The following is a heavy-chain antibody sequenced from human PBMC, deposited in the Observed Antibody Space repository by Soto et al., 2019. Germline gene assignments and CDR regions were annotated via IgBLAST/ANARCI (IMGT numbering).Heavy chain of an antibody. D-gene: IGHD6-13*01. Sequence: QVQLVESGGGVVQPGRSLRLSCAASGFTFSSYAMHWVRQAPGKGLEWVAVISYDGSNKYYADSVKGRFTISRDNSKNTLYLQMNSLRAEDTAVYYCARDFGYSSSWSFIFDYWGQGTLVTVSS. CDR1: GFTFSSYA. J-gene: IGHJ4*02. CDR2: ISYDGSNK. CDR3: ARDFGYSSSWSFIFDY. V-gene: IGHV3-30-3*01.